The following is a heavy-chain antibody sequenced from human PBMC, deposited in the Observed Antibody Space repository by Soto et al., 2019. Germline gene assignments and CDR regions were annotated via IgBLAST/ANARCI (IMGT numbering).Heavy chain of an antibody. V-gene: IGHV1-18*01. J-gene: IGHJ6*02. CDR1: GYTFTSYG. D-gene: IGHD2-2*03. Sequence: ASVKVSCKASGYTFTSYGISWVRQAPGQGLEWMGWISAYNGNTNYAQKLQGRVTMTTDTSTSTVYMELRSLRSDDTAVYHCARVEIVVVPAAIGRDYGMDVWGQGTTVTVSS. CDR2: ISAYNGNT. CDR3: ARVEIVVVPAAIGRDYGMDV.